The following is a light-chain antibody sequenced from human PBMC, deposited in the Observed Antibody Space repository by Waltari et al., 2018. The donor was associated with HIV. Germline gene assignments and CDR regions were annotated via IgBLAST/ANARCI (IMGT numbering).Light chain of an antibody. CDR3: QQYSTFPWT. J-gene: IGKJ1*01. V-gene: IGKV4-1*01. CDR1: QSVLYKSHNRNY. Sequence: DIVMIQSPESLAVSLGARATINCKSSQSVLYKSHNRNYLAWYQQKAGQPPKLLFSWASARDSGVPDRFRGSGSGTDFTLTIRSLQAEDVAVYYCQQYSTFPWTFGQGTKVEIK. CDR2: WAS.